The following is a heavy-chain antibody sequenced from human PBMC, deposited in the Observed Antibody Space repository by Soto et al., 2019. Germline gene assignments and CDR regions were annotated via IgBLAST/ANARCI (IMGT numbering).Heavy chain of an antibody. CDR1: GVSFNNNG. CDR3: ARVLYYGSGSYSPYGMDV. Sequence: QVQLVQSGAEVKKPGSSVKVSCKTSGVSFNNNGIGWVRQAPGHGLEWMGGVSPPFRTSNYARKFQGRIPITADASTGTVNMELSSLTSEDTAQYYCARVLYYGSGSYSPYGMDVWGQGTTVNVSS. D-gene: IGHD3-10*01. J-gene: IGHJ6*02. V-gene: IGHV1-69*01. CDR2: VSPPFRTS.